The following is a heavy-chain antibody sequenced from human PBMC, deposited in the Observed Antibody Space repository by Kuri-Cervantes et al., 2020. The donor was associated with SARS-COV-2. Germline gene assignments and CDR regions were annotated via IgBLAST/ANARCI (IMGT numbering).Heavy chain of an antibody. D-gene: IGHD4-17*01. CDR3: AKDREDYAIDY. CDR1: GFTFSSYD. CDR2: IGTAGDP. J-gene: IGHJ4*02. Sequence: GGSLRLSCAASGFTFSSYDMHWVRQATGKGLEWVSAIGTAGDPYYPDSVKGRFTISRDNSKNTLYLQMNSLRAEDTAVYYCAKDREDYAIDYWGQGTLVTVSS. V-gene: IGHV3-13*05.